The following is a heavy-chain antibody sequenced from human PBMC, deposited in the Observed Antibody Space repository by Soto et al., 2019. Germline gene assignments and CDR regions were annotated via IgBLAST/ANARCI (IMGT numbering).Heavy chain of an antibody. Sequence: GESLKISCKGSGYSFTSYWIGWVRQMPGKGLEWMGIIYPGDSDTRYSPSFQGQVTISADKSISTAYLQWSSLKASDTAMYYCARQNGVWGSYRYDAFDIWGQGTMVTVSS. CDR2: IYPGDSDT. V-gene: IGHV5-51*01. CDR1: GYSFTSYW. D-gene: IGHD3-16*02. CDR3: ARQNGVWGSYRYDAFDI. J-gene: IGHJ3*02.